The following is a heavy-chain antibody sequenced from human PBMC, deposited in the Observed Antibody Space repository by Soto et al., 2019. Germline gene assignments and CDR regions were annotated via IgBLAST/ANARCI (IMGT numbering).Heavy chain of an antibody. Sequence: GGSLRLSCAASGFTFSSYAMSWVRQAPGKGLEWVSAISGSGGSTYYADSVKGRFTISRDNSKNTLYLQMNSLRAEDTAVYYCANLLNVLRFLEWLTDPGLDVWGKGTTVTVSS. J-gene: IGHJ6*04. CDR3: ANLLNVLRFLEWLTDPGLDV. D-gene: IGHD3-3*01. CDR1: GFTFSSYA. CDR2: ISGSGGST. V-gene: IGHV3-23*01.